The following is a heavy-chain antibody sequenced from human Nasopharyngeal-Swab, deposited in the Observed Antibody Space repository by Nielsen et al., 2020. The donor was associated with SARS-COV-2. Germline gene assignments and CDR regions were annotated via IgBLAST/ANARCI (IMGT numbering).Heavy chain of an antibody. Sequence: SETLSLTCNVSGGSIGGDNYYWGWIRQPPGKGLEWIGYIHYTGDTYYNPSLKSRLTMSVDTSKKQFSLRLSSVPAADTAIYYCARRGGFSGSYGMDVWGQGTTVTVSS. CDR3: ARRGGFSGSYGMDV. D-gene: IGHD5-12*01. V-gene: IGHV4-39*01. CDR2: IHYTGDT. CDR1: GGSIGGDNYY. J-gene: IGHJ6*02.